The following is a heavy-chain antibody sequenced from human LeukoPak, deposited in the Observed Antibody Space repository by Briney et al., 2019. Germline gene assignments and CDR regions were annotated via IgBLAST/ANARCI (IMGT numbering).Heavy chain of an antibody. CDR3: ARLYGNCVDY. J-gene: IGHJ4*02. D-gene: IGHD4-11*01. CDR2: ISSSSSYI. Sequence: GGSLRLSCAASGFTFSSYAMSWVRQAPGKGLEWVSSISSSSSYIYYADSVKGRFTISRDNAKNSLYLQMNSLRAEDTAVYYCARLYGNCVDYWGQGTLVTVSS. V-gene: IGHV3-21*01. CDR1: GFTFSSYA.